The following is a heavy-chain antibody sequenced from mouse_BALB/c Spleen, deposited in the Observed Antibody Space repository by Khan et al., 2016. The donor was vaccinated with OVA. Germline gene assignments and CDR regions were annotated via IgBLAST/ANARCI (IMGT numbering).Heavy chain of an antibody. CDR3: SRPSYYGNPWFTY. V-gene: IGHV5-9*02. J-gene: IGHJ3*01. CDR2: ISGTGIYT. D-gene: IGHD2-10*01. CDR1: GFAFSSYD. Sequence: EVELVESGGGLVKPGGSLKLSCAPSGFAFSSYDMSWVRQTPEKRLEWVATISGTGIYTYYPDSVKGRFTISRDNARNTPYLQLSSLRSEDTALYDCSRPSYYGNPWFTYWGQGTLVTVSA.